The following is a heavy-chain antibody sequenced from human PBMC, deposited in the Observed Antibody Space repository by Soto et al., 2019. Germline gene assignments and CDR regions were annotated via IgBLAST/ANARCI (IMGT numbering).Heavy chain of an antibody. D-gene: IGHD6-25*01. Sequence: SETLSLTCTVSGGSISSYYWSWIRQPPGKGLEWIGYIYYSGSTNYNTSLKSRVTISVDTSKNQFSLKLSSVTAADTAVYYCERDNGVEAAGSGYYYGMDVWGQGTTVTVSS. V-gene: IGHV4-59*01. CDR2: IYYSGST. J-gene: IGHJ6*02. CDR1: GGSISSYY. CDR3: ERDNGVEAAGSGYYYGMDV.